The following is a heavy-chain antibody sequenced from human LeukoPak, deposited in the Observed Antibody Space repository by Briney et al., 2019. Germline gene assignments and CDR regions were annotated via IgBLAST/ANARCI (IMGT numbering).Heavy chain of an antibody. CDR3: ARLVRMWLHDIVLRVGGKDAFDI. D-gene: IGHD2-8*01. CDR1: GFTFGSYY. Sequence: GGSLRLSCAASGFTFGSYYMTWVRQAPGKGLEWVANIKEDGSETYYVDSVKGRFTISRDNAKNSLYLQMNSLRAEDTAVYYCARLVRMWLHDIVLRVGGKDAFDIWGQGTMVTVSS. J-gene: IGHJ3*02. CDR2: IKEDGSET. V-gene: IGHV3-7*01.